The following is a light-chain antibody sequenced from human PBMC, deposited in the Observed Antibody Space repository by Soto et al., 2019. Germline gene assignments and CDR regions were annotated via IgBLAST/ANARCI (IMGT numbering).Light chain of an antibody. Sequence: QAVVTQPPSASGTPGQRVTISCSGSSSNIGSNYVYWYQQVPGTAPKLLIYNKDQRPSGVPDRFSGSKSGTSASLAISGLRSGDEADYYCAAWDDSLSGPVFGGGTQLTVL. J-gene: IGLJ3*02. CDR1: SSNIGSNY. CDR3: AAWDDSLSGPV. CDR2: NKD. V-gene: IGLV1-47*02.